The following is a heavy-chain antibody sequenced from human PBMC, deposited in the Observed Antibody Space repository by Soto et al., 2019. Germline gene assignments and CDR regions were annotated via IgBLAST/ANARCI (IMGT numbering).Heavy chain of an antibody. J-gene: IGHJ6*02. D-gene: IGHD4-17*01. CDR3: ARGYGDFGLRYHGLDV. CDR2: ISTYNAHT. V-gene: IGHV1-18*01. Sequence: QVQLVQSGAEVKKPGASVKVSCKASGYTFKTYGIDWVRQAPGQGLEWMGWISTYNAHTKYAQNLQGRVTMTTDTPTDTAYRELRSRTYGDTAVYDCARGYGDFGLRYHGLDVWGQGTTVTVSS. CDR1: GYTFKTYG.